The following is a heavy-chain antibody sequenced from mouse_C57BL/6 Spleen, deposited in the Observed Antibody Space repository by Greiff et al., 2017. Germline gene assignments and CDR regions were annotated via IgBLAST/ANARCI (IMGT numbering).Heavy chain of an antibody. J-gene: IGHJ2*01. CDR2: INYDGSST. CDR1: GFTFSDYY. V-gene: IGHV5-16*01. D-gene: IGHD6-1*01. Sequence: EVQLVESEGGLVQPGSSMKLSCTASGFTFSDYYMAWVRQVPEKGLEWVANINYDGSSTYYLDSLKSRFIISRDNAKNILYLQMSSLKSEDTATYYCARASAGGDFDYWGQGTTLTVSS. CDR3: ARASAGGDFDY.